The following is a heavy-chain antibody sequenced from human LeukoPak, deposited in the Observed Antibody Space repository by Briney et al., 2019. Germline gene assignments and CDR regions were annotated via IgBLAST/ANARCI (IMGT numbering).Heavy chain of an antibody. CDR1: GGSISSSNW. CDR3: ARVGYSYGGPYYFDY. CDR2: IYHSGST. V-gene: IGHV4-4*02. Sequence: SGTLSLTCAVSGGSISSSNWWSWVRQPPGKGLEWIGEIYHSGSTNYNPSLKSRVTISVDKSKNQFSPKLSSVTAADTAVYYCARVGYSYGGPYYFDYWGQGTLVTVSS. J-gene: IGHJ4*02. D-gene: IGHD5-18*01.